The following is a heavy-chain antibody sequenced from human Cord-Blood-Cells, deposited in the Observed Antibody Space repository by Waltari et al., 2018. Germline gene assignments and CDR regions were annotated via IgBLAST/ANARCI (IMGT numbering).Heavy chain of an antibody. CDR2: INPNSGGT. Sequence: QVQLVQSGAEVKKPGASVKVSCQASGYTFPGYYMHGLRQAPGQGLEWMGWINPNSGGTNYAQKFQGRVTMTRDTSISTAYMELSRLRSDDTAVYYCARQTTGADWYFDLWGRGTLVTVSS. D-gene: IGHD1-1*01. CDR3: ARQTTGADWYFDL. V-gene: IGHV1-2*02. CDR1: GYTFPGYY. J-gene: IGHJ2*01.